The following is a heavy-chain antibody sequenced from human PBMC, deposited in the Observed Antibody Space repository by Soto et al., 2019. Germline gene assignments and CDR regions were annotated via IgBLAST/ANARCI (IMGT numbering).Heavy chain of an antibody. CDR2: IYPKEDRA. D-gene: IGHD4-17*01. Sequence: QVQLVQSEAGVQKPGASVKVSCKTSGYIFKNYGISWVRQAPGQGLEWLGWIYPKEDRANIAQNFQGRVTLTTDTPTSTAYIELRSLRFDDSAVYFCARDIDYDIDYWGQGTLVTVSS. J-gene: IGHJ4*02. V-gene: IGHV1-18*01. CDR1: GYIFKNYG. CDR3: ARDIDYDIDY.